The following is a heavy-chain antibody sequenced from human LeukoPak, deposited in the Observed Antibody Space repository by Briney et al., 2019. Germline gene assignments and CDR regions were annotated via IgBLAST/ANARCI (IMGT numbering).Heavy chain of an antibody. D-gene: IGHD3-3*01. CDR2: ISRSGDST. J-gene: IGHJ6*03. CDR3: AKGAAFLGDFWSGYYNVDYYYYYMDV. Sequence: QAGGSLRLSCAASGFSFSNYGMNWVRQAPGKGLEWVSAISRSGDSTYYAASVKGRFTISRDNSKNTLYLQMNSLRAEDTAVYYCAKGAAFLGDFWSGYYNVDYYYYYMDVWGKGTTVTVSS. CDR1: GFSFSNYG. V-gene: IGHV3-23*01.